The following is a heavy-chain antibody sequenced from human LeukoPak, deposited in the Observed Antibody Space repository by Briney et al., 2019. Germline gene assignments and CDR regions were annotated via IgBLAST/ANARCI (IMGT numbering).Heavy chain of an antibody. V-gene: IGHV1-2*02. CDR2: INPNSGGT. Sequence: GASVKVSCKVSGYTLTELSMHWVRQAPGQGLEWMGWINPNSGGTNYAQKFQGRVTMTRDTSISTAYMELSRLRSDDTAVYYCARVGTLGYCSSTSCFPFDYWGQGTLVTVSS. CDR3: ARVGTLGYCSSTSCFPFDY. J-gene: IGHJ4*02. D-gene: IGHD2-2*01. CDR1: GYTLTELS.